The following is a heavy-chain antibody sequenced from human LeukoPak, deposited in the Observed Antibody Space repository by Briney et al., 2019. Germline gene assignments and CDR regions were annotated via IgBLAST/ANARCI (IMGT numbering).Heavy chain of an antibody. V-gene: IGHV3-23*01. Sequence: ETLSLTCTVSGDSINSLDLWSWVRQPPGKGLEWVSGIRSAVDTTHYADSVKGRFIISRDNSKNTLSLQLNSLRPEDTALYYCAKHFCTGLDCSLFDSWGQGTLVTVSS. CDR1: GDSINSLD. D-gene: IGHD3/OR15-3a*01. CDR2: IRSAVDTT. J-gene: IGHJ4*02. CDR3: AKHFCTGLDCSLFDS.